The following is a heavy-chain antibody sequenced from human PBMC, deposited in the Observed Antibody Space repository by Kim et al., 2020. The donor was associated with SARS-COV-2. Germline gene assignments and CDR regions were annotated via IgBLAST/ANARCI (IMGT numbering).Heavy chain of an antibody. CDR1: GGSFSGYY. V-gene: IGHV4-34*01. D-gene: IGHD3-10*01. Sequence: SETLSLTCAVYGGSFSGYYWSWIRQPPGKGLEWIGEINHSGSTNYNPSLKSRVTISVDTSKNQFSLKLSSVTAADTAVYYCARVVGLWFGELLGYYYGMDVWGQGTTVTVSS. J-gene: IGHJ6*02. CDR2: INHSGST. CDR3: ARVVGLWFGELLGYYYGMDV.